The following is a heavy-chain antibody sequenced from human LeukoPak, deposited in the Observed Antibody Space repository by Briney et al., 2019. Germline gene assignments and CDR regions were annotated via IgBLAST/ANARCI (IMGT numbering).Heavy chain of an antibody. V-gene: IGHV3-30-3*01. J-gene: IGHJ6*02. CDR1: GFTFSSYA. CDR2: ISYDGSNK. CDR3: AREVPRDGMDV. Sequence: PGRSLRLSCAASGFTFSSYAMHWVRQAPGKGLEWVAVISYDGSNKYYADSVKGRFTISRDNSKNTLYPQMNSLRAEDTAVYYCAREVPRDGMDVWGQGTTVTVSS.